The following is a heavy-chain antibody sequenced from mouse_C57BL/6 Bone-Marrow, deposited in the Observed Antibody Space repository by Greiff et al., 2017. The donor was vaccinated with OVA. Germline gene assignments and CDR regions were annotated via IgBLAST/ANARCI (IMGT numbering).Heavy chain of an antibody. J-gene: IGHJ4*01. V-gene: IGHV2-5*01. CDR3: AKKGHMDNNSSMDY. Sequence: QVQLKESGPGLVQPSQSLSITCTVSGFSLTSYGVHWVRQSPGKGLEWLGVIWRGGSTDYNAAFMSRLSITKDNSKSQVFFKMNSLQADDTAIYYLAKKGHMDNNSSMDYWGQGTSVTVSA. CDR1: GFSLTSYG. CDR2: IWRGGST. D-gene: IGHD2-5*01.